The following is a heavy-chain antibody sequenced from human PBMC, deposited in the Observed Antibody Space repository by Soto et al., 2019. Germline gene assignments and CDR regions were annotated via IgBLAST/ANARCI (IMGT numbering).Heavy chain of an antibody. CDR2: IFHSGNT. CDR3: ARRTWGMDV. CDR1: SGSIGTTNW. J-gene: IGHJ6*02. V-gene: IGHV4-4*02. D-gene: IGHD2-8*01. Sequence: QVQLQESGPGLVKPSGTLSLTCAVSSGSIGTTNWWSWVRQTPGKGLEWIGEIFHSGNTYYNPSLASRVTISVDTSKNQFSLNVRSVTAADTAVYYCARRTWGMDVWGQGTTVTVSS.